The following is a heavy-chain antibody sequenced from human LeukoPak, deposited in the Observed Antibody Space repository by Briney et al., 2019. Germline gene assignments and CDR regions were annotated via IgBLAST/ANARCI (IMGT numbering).Heavy chain of an antibody. CDR1: GGTSSSYA. CDR2: IIPIFGTA. J-gene: IGHJ4*02. CDR3: ARGHYYGSGSYYNENS. V-gene: IGHV1-69*01. Sequence: SVKVSCKASGGTSSSYAISWVRQAPGQGLEWMGGIIPIFGTANYAQKFQGRVTITADESTSTAYMELSSLRSEDTAVYYCARGHYYGSGSYYNENSWGQGTLVTVSS. D-gene: IGHD3-10*01.